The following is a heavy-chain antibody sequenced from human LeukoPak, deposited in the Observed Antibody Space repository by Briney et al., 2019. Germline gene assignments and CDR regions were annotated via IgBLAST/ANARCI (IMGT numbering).Heavy chain of an antibody. J-gene: IGHJ3*02. CDR3: ASGTSDDAFDI. Sequence: GGSLRLSCAASGFTFSSYWMSWVRQAPGKGLEWVANIKQGGSEKYYVDSVKGRFTISRDNAKNSLYLQMNSLRAEDTAVYYCASGTSDDAFDIWGQGTMVTVSS. CDR2: IKQGGSEK. CDR1: GFTFSSYW. D-gene: IGHD1-14*01. V-gene: IGHV3-7*01.